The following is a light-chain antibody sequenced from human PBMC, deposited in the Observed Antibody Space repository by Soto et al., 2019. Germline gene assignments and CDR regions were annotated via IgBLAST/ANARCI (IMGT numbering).Light chain of an antibody. CDR3: CTWDSGLNIGL. CDR1: SADIGNHY. V-gene: IGLV1-51*01. Sequence: QSALTQPPSVSAAPGQKVTISCFGTSADIGNHYVSWYQHLPGTAPKLIIYYNNKRPSGIPDRFSASKSGTSATLDITGLQPGAEADYYCCTWDSGLNIGLFGGGTKVTVL. CDR2: YNN. J-gene: IGLJ2*01.